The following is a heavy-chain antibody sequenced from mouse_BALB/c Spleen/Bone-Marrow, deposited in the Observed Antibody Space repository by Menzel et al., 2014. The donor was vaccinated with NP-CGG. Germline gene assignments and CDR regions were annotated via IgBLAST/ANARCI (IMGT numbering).Heavy chain of an antibody. V-gene: IGHV5-17*02. CDR2: ISSDSGAI. J-gene: IGHJ2*01. CDR3: TRGGNWEDFDY. D-gene: IGHD4-1*01. Sequence: EVHLVESGGGLVQPGGSRKLSCAASGFTFSSFGMHWVRQAPEKGLEWIAYISSDSGAIFYADTVKGRFTISRDNPKNTLFLQMTSLRPEDTAIYFCTRGGNWEDFDYWGQGTTLTVSS. CDR1: GFTFSSFG.